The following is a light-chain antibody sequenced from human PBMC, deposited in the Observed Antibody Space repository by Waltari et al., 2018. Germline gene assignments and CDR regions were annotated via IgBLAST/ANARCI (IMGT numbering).Light chain of an antibody. V-gene: IGLV3-10*01. CDR3: YSKDTDGGSQGK. CDR1: GLPKQY. J-gene: IGLJ2*01. Sequence: YDLTQPPSVSVSPGQTAVITCSGDGLPKQYTFWYQQQSGQAPVLVMYDDNKRPSGIPGRFSGSSAGTVATLTITGAQVDDEADYYCYSKDTDGGSQGKIGGGTKLTVL. CDR2: DDN.